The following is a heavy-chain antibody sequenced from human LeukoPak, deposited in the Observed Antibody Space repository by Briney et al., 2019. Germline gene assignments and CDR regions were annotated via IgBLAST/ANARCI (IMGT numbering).Heavy chain of an antibody. Sequence: GGSLRLCCAASGFTFSRCAMGWVRQIPGKGLEWVAGIGGSDGKTYYADPVKGRFNISRDNSKNSLYLQLNSLRSDDTAIYYCVKDANYFDSGSYMVPFDSWGQGTLVTVSS. D-gene: IGHD3-22*01. CDR3: VKDANYFDSGSYMVPFDS. CDR2: IGGSDGKT. V-gene: IGHV3-23*01. CDR1: GFTFSRCA. J-gene: IGHJ4*02.